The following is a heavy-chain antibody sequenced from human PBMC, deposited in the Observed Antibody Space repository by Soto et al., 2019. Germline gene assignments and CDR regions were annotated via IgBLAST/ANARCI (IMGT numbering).Heavy chain of an antibody. CDR3: ANGFRSSTWLFDY. J-gene: IGHJ4*02. Sequence: QVQLVESGGGVVQPGRSLRLSCAASGFTFSSYAMHWVRQAPGTGLEWVAVISYDGRDKYYPDSVKGRFTISRDNSKNTLYLQMNSLRAEDTAIYYCANGFRSSTWLFDYWGQGTLVTVSS. CDR2: ISYDGRDK. D-gene: IGHD6-13*01. CDR1: GFTFSSYA. V-gene: IGHV3-30*04.